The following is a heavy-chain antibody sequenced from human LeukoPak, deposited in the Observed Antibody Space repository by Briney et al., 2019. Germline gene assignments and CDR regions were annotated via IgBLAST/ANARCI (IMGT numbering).Heavy chain of an antibody. CDR2: ISGSGFST. Sequence: GGSLRLSCAASGFTFSSCAMTWVRQAPGKGLEWVSAISGSGFSTWYADSVKGRFTISRDNSKNTLYLQMNSLRAEDTAVYYCATADTAMVTLNYYYYGMDVWGQGTTVTVSS. J-gene: IGHJ6*02. V-gene: IGHV3-23*01. D-gene: IGHD5-18*01. CDR1: GFTFSSCA. CDR3: ATADTAMVTLNYYYYGMDV.